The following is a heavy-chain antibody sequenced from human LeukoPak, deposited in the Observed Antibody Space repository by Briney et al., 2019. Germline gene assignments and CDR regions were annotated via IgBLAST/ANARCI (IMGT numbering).Heavy chain of an antibody. Sequence: SSETLSLTCTVSGGSVSSGYYYWSWIRQPPGIGLEWIGCIFYSGSTDYNSSLKSRVTISLDTSKNQFSLKLSSVTAADTAVYYCARDDVATTGHFDYWGQGTLVTVSS. D-gene: IGHD5-12*01. J-gene: IGHJ4*02. CDR2: IFYSGST. CDR3: ARDDVATTGHFDY. V-gene: IGHV4-61*01. CDR1: GGSVSSGYYY.